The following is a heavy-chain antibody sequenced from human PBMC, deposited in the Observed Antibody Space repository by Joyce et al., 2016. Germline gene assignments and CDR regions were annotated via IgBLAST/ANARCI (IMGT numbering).Heavy chain of an antibody. J-gene: IGHJ4*02. V-gene: IGHV3-21*01. CDR3: ARDHDSGWYFFDY. CDR2: ISSRSTYI. CDR1: GFSFGTYI. D-gene: IGHD6-19*01. Sequence: EVQLVESGGGLANPGGSLRLSCAASGFSFGTYIMTGVRQAPGKGLEGVASISSRSTYIYYADSGKGRFTISRDNAKNSLYLQMNSLRAEDTAKYYCARDHDSGWYFFDYWGLGTLVTVSP.